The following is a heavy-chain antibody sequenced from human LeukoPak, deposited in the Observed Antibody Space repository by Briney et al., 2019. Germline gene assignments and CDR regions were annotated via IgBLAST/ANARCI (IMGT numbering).Heavy chain of an antibody. D-gene: IGHD6-19*01. Sequence: SETLSLTCTVSGGSISSYYWSWIRQPPGKGLEWIGYIYYSGSTNYNPSLKSRVTISVNTSKNQFSLKLSSVTAADTAVYYCAIGGIAVAGTGFNDAFDIWGQGTMVTVSS. CDR3: AIGGIAVAGTGFNDAFDI. J-gene: IGHJ3*02. CDR1: GGSISSYY. CDR2: IYYSGST. V-gene: IGHV4-59*08.